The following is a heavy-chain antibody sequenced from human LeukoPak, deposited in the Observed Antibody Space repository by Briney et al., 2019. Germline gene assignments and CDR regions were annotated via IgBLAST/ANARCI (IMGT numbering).Heavy chain of an antibody. CDR2: IFLILGTA. J-gene: IGHJ3*02. D-gene: IGHD6-25*01. CDR1: RGTFSSYF. CDR3: ARRRQVSLRAFDI. V-gene: IGHV1-69*13. Sequence: VKVSCMASRGTFSSYFLSWGRQAPGRGVEWVGGIFLILGTANNAQKFQGRVTITADESTSTAYMELSSLRSEDTAVYYCARRRQVSLRAFDIWGQGTMVTVSS.